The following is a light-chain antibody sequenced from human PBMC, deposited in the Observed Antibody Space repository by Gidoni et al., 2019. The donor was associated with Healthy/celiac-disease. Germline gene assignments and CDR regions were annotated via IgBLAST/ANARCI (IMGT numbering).Light chain of an antibody. CDR2: DAS. J-gene: IGKJ3*01. CDR3: QHLAT. V-gene: IGKV3-11*01. CDR1: QSVSSY. Sequence: EIVLTQSPATLSLSPGERATLSCRASQSVSSYLAWYQQKPGQAPRLLIYDASNRATGIPARFSGSGSGTDFTLTISSLEPEDFAVYYCQHLATFXPXTKVXIK.